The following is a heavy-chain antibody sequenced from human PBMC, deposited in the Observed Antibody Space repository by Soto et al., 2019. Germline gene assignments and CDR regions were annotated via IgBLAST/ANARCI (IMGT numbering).Heavy chain of an antibody. J-gene: IGHJ4*02. CDR2: VYYSGST. D-gene: IGHD2-2*01. V-gene: IGHV4-59*01. CDR1: GGSINSYY. Sequence: QVQLQESGPGLVKPSETMSLTCTVSGGSINSYYWSWIRQSPGKGLEWIGYVYYSGSTYYNHSLQSRVTISVDTSKKQFSLKVRSVTAADTAIYFCARSGSTWRYFFEYWGQGSLVTVSS. CDR3: ARSGSTWRYFFEY.